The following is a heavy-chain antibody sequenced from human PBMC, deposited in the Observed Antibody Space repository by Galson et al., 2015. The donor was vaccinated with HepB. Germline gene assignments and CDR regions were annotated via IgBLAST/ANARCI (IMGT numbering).Heavy chain of an antibody. J-gene: IGHJ4*02. Sequence: PALVKPTQTLTLTCTFSGFSLSTSGMCVSWIRQPPGKALEWLARIDWDDDKYYSTSLKTRLTISKDTSKNQVVLTMTNMDPVDTATYYCARMAVAAGTLSYFDYWGQGTLVTVSS. V-gene: IGHV2-70*11. CDR1: GFSLSTSGMC. CDR3: ARMAVAAGTLSYFDY. CDR2: IDWDDDK. D-gene: IGHD6-13*01.